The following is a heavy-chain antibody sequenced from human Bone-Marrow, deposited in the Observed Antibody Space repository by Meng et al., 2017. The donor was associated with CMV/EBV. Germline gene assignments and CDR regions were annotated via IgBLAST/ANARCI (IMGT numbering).Heavy chain of an antibody. Sequence: SVKVSCKASGGTFSSYAISWVRQAPGQGLEWMGGIIPILGIANYAQKFQGRVTITADKSTSTAYMELSSLRSEDTAVYYCELSGAAAGRLDYWGQGTLVNVSS. CDR3: ELSGAAAGRLDY. CDR1: GGTFSSYA. V-gene: IGHV1-69*10. CDR2: IIPILGIA. J-gene: IGHJ4*02. D-gene: IGHD6-13*01.